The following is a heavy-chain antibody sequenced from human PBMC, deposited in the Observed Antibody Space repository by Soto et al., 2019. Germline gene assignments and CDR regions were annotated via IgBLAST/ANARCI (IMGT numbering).Heavy chain of an antibody. CDR1: GFTFSSYA. V-gene: IGHV3-30-3*01. CDR2: ISYDGSNK. J-gene: IGHJ4*02. CDR3: ARGPDTMIVVVPLDY. D-gene: IGHD3-22*01. Sequence: PGGSLRLSCAASGFTFSSYAMHWVRQAPGKGLEWVAVISYDGSNKYYADSVKGRFTISRDNSKNTLYLQMNSLRAEDAAVYYCARGPDTMIVVVPLDYWGQGTLVTVSS.